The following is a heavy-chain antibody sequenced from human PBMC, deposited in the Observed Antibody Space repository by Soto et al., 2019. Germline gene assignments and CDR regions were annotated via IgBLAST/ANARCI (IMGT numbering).Heavy chain of an antibody. Sequence: GGSLRLSCTASGFTFNNHWMHWDRQAPGKGLVWVSLINNDGSNTNYADSVKGRFTISRDDAKNTLYLQMNSLRAEDTAVYYCLYNQESRGWHWGQGSLVTVPS. CDR1: GFTFNNHW. D-gene: IGHD6-19*01. V-gene: IGHV3-74*01. J-gene: IGHJ4*02. CDR2: INNDGSNT. CDR3: LYNQESRGWH.